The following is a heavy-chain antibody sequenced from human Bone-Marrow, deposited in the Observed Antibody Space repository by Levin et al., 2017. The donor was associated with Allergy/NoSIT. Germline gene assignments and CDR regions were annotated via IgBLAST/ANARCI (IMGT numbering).Heavy chain of an antibody. D-gene: IGHD3-10*01. CDR3: AREYRTGYFDY. Sequence: LRLSCAVSGGSISSGGYSWSWIRQPPGKGLEWIGYIYHSGSTYYNPSLKSRVTISVDRSKNQFSLKLSSVTAADTAVYYCAREYRTGYFDYWGQGTLVTVSS. CDR2: IYHSGST. V-gene: IGHV4-30-2*01. CDR1: GGSISSGGYS. J-gene: IGHJ4*02.